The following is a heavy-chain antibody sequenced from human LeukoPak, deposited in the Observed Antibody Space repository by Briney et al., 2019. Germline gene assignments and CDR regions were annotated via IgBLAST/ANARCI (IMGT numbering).Heavy chain of an antibody. Sequence: TSQTLSLTCTVSGGSISSGNYYWAWIRQPAGKGLEWIGRIYISGDTNYNPSLKSRVTISVDTSKNQFCLNLSSMTAADTAVYYCATRDSGYDAWYFDLWGRGTLVTVSS. D-gene: IGHD5-12*01. CDR3: ATRDSGYDAWYFDL. V-gene: IGHV4-61*02. CDR2: IYISGDT. CDR1: GGSISSGNYY. J-gene: IGHJ2*01.